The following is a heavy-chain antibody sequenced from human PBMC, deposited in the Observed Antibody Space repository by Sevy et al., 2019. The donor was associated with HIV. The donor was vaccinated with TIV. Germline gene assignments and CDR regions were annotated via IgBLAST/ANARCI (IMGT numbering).Heavy chain of an antibody. CDR2: IKQDGSEK. CDR1: GFTFSSYW. V-gene: IGHV3-7*01. D-gene: IGHD6-6*01. CDR3: ASWLIAARPSRYYGMDV. Sequence: GGSLRLSCAASGFTFSSYWVSWVRQAPGKGLEWVANIKQDGSEKYYVDSVKGRFTISRDNAKNSLYLQMNSLRAEDTAVYYCASWLIAARPSRYYGMDVWGQGTTVTVSS. J-gene: IGHJ6*02.